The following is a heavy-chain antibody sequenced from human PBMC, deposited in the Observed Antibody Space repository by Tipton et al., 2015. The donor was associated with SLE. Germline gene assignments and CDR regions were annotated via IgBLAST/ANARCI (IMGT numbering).Heavy chain of an antibody. Sequence: SLRLSCAASGFTFSSYWMTWVRQAPGKGLEWVADIKQDGSEKYYVDSVKGRFTISRDNAKNSVYLQMSSLRAEDTAVYYCARAMYALATVFDSWGQGTLVTVSS. D-gene: IGHD5-12*01. J-gene: IGHJ4*02. CDR2: IKQDGSEK. CDR1: GFTFSSYW. V-gene: IGHV3-7*01. CDR3: ARAMYALATVFDS.